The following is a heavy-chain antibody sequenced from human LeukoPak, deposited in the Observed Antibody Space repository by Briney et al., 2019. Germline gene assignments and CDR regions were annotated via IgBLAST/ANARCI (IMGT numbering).Heavy chain of an antibody. CDR2: ITWNGANT. J-gene: IGHJ2*01. D-gene: IGHD4-17*01. CDR1: GFTFDDYG. V-gene: IGHV3-20*04. Sequence: GGSLRLSCAASGFTFDDYGMNWVRQTPGKGLEWVSTITWNGANTGYADSVKGRFTISRDNAKSSLSLQMESLSPEDTALYYCARSSTTVTTRYFDLWGRGTLVTVSS. CDR3: ARSSTTVTTRYFDL.